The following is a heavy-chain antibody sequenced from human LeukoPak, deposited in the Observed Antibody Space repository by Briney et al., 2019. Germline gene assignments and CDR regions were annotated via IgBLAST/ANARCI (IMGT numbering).Heavy chain of an antibody. V-gene: IGHV1-46*01. D-gene: IGHD2-15*01. CDR3: AKEVVVDY. CDR1: ENTFTNYY. J-gene: IGHJ4*02. CDR2: INPNGGRT. Sequence: ASVKVSCKASENTFTNYYMHWVRQAPGQGLEWLGLINPNGGRTSYAQNFQGRVTMTRDTSTTTVYLELSSLRSEDTAVYYCAKEVVVDYWGQGTLVTVSS.